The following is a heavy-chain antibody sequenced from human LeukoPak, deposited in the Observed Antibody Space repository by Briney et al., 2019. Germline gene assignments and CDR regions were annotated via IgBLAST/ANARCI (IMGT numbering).Heavy chain of an antibody. CDR3: ARIHSLYYYDSSGYGAFGI. V-gene: IGHV3-33*01. J-gene: IGHJ3*02. CDR2: IWNDGSNK. Sequence: PGRSEGLSCAAPGFTFSSYGMHWVSQAPGKGLEWVAVIWNDGSNKYYADSVKGRFTISRDNSKNTLYLQMNSLRAEDTAVYYCARIHSLYYYDSSGYGAFGIWGQGTVAPVSS. CDR1: GFTFSSYG. D-gene: IGHD3-22*01.